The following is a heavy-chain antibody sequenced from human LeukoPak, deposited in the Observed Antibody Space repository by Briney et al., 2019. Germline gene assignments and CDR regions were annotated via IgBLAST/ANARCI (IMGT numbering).Heavy chain of an antibody. D-gene: IGHD2-2*01. Sequence: PSETLSLTCTVSGGSISSYYWSWIRQPPGKGLEWIGYIYTSGSTNYNPSLKSRVTISVDTSKNQFSLKLSSVTAADTAVYYCVRVVPAYYFDYWGQGTLVTLSS. CDR3: VRVVPAYYFDY. CDR1: GGSISSYY. V-gene: IGHV4-4*09. CDR2: IYTSGST. J-gene: IGHJ4*02.